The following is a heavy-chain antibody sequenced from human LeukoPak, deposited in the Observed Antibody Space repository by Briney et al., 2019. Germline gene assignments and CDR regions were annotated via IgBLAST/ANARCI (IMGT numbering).Heavy chain of an antibody. CDR3: ARGRRGWGHRDDSSGYFWDY. CDR1: GFTFSSYS. J-gene: IGHJ4*02. Sequence: GGSLRLSCAASGFTFSSYSMNWVRQAPGKGLEWVSSISSSSSYIYYADSVKGRFTISRDNAKNSLFLQMNSLRAEDTAVYYCARGRRGWGHRDDSSGYFWDYWGQGTLVTVSS. D-gene: IGHD3-22*01. V-gene: IGHV3-21*01. CDR2: ISSSSSYI.